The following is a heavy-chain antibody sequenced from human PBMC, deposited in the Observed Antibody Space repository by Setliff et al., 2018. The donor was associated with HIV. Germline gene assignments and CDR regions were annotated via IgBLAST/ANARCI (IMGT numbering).Heavy chain of an antibody. CDR1: GGSIRSH. J-gene: IGHJ3*02. CDR3: ARVDRVESAFDI. V-gene: IGHV4-59*11. D-gene: IGHD2-15*01. Sequence: SETLSLTCSVSGGSIRSHWSWIRQPPGKGLEWVGYIHFSGSTKYNSSLKRRVTMSIDTSKNQFSLKLSSATAADTAIYYCARVDRVESAFDIWGQGAMVTVSS. CDR2: IHFSGST.